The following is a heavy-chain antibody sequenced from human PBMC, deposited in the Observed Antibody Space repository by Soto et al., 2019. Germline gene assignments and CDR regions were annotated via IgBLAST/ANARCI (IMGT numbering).Heavy chain of an antibody. J-gene: IGHJ3*01. CDR1: GGSLSGTF. Sequence: QVQLQESGPGLVIPSETLSLTCTVTGGSLSGTFWNWVRRPPGNGFEWFGYVHPSGANKYNPSFKSRLILSLDSLQKQISLKLNSLTDAYTAMYYCAKWVSPFRAFGLWGPGTMVTVSS. D-gene: IGHD1-26*01. V-gene: IGHV4-59*04. CDR2: VHPSGAN. CDR3: AKWVSPFRAFGL.